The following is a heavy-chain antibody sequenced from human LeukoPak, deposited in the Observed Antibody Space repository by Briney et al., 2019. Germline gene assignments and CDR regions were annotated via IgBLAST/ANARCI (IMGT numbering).Heavy chain of an antibody. CDR3: AKEGKEGTGAAAGTPFDY. CDR1: GFTFSSYA. CDR2: ISGSGGST. V-gene: IGHV3-23*01. J-gene: IGHJ4*02. D-gene: IGHD6-13*01. Sequence: GGSLRLSRAASGFTFSSYAMSWVRQAPGKGLEWVSAISGSGGSTYYADSVKGRFTISRDNSKNTLYLQMNSLRAEDTAVYYCAKEGKEGTGAAAGTPFDYWGQGTLVTVSS.